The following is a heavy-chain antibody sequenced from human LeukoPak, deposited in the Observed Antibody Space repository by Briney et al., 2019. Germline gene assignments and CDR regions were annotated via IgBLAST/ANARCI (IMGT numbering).Heavy chain of an antibody. V-gene: IGHV3-30*02. J-gene: IGHJ4*02. CDR3: AKDLGPYGDYSFDY. D-gene: IGHD4-17*01. CDR1: GFTFSSYG. Sequence: GGSLRLSCAASGFTFSSYGMHWVRQAPGKGLEWVAFIRYDGGNKYYADSVKGRFTISRDNSKNTLYLQMNSLRAEDTAVYYCAKDLGPYGDYSFDYWGQGTLVTVSP. CDR2: IRYDGGNK.